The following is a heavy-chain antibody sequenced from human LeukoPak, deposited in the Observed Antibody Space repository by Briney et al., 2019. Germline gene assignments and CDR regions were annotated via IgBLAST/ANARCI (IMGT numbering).Heavy chain of an antibody. V-gene: IGHV1-3*01. CDR3: ASPASGDTPPRS. CDR2: INAGNGNT. J-gene: IGHJ4*02. Sequence: ASVKVSCKASGYTFTNYAMHWVRQAPGQRLEWMGWINAGNGNTKYSQKFQGRVTVTRDTSASTAYMELSSLRSEDTAVYYCASPASGDTPPRSGGQGTLAPSPQ. D-gene: IGHD4-17*01. CDR1: GYTFTNYA.